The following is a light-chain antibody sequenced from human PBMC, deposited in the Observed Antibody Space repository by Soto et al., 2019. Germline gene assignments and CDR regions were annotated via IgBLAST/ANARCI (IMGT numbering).Light chain of an antibody. CDR2: DVS. CDR3: CSYAGSYSHYV. CDR1: SSDVGDYNY. V-gene: IGLV2-11*01. Sequence: QSALTQPRSVSGSPGQSVTISCTGTSSDVGDYNYVSWYQQHPGKAPKLMIYDVSKRPSGVPDRFSGSKSGNTASLTISGLPAEDEADYYCCSYAGSYSHYVFGTGTKLTVL. J-gene: IGLJ1*01.